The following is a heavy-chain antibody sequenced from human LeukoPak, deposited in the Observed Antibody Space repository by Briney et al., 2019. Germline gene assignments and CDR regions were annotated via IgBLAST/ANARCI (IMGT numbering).Heavy chain of an antibody. Sequence: SETLSLTCAVYGGSFSGYYWSWIRQPPGKGLEWIGEINHSGSTNYNPSLKSRVTISVDTSKNQFSLKLSSVTAADTAVYYCARPSRRGVSYLFDYWGQGTLVTVSS. V-gene: IGHV4-34*01. J-gene: IGHJ4*02. CDR3: ARPSRRGVSYLFDY. CDR1: GGSFSGYY. D-gene: IGHD1-26*01. CDR2: INHSGST.